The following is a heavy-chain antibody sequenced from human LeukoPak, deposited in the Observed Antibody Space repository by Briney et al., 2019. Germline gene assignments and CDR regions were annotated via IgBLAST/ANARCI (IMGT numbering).Heavy chain of an antibody. CDR2: ISAYNGNT. J-gene: IGHJ4*02. V-gene: IGHV1-18*01. D-gene: IGHD4-17*01. CDR1: GYTFTSYG. Sequence: ASVKVSCKASGYTFTSYGISWVRQAPGQGLEWMGWISAYNGNTNYAQKLQGRVTMTTDTSTSTAYMELRSLRSGDTAVYYCARDHTDYGDYGIFDYWGQGTLVTVSS. CDR3: ARDHTDYGDYGIFDY.